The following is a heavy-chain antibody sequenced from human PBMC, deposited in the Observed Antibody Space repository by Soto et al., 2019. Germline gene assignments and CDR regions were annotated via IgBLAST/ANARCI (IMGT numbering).Heavy chain of an antibody. V-gene: IGHV1-69*12. D-gene: IGHD2-15*01. CDR1: GGTFSSYA. J-gene: IGHJ5*02. Sequence: QVQLVQSGAEVKKPGSSVKVSCKASGGTFSSYAISWVRQAPGQGLEWMGGIIPIFGTANYAQKFQGRVTTTADESTSXGDMELSSPRAEDTAVYDCAGVPYIVVVVEGWFDPWGQGTLVTVSS. CDR2: IIPIFGTA. CDR3: AGVPYIVVVVEGWFDP.